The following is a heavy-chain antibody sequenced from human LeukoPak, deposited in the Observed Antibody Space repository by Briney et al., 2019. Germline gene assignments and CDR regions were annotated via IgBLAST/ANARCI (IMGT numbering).Heavy chain of an antibody. CDR1: GFTFSSYG. V-gene: IGHV3-30*18. Sequence: GGSLRLSCAASGFTFSSYGMHWVRQAPGKGLEWVAVISYDGSNKYYADSVKGRFTISRDNSKNTLYLQMNSLRAEDTAVYYCAKPGQYGDYVLYDEYFQHWGQGTLVTVSS. D-gene: IGHD4-17*01. CDR3: AKPGQYGDYVLYDEYFQH. CDR2: ISYDGSNK. J-gene: IGHJ1*01.